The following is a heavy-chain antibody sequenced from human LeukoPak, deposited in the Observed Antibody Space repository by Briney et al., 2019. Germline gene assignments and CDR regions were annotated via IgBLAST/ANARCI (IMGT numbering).Heavy chain of an antibody. CDR2: ISGSGGST. V-gene: IGHV3-23*01. CDR1: GFTFSSYA. J-gene: IGHJ4*02. D-gene: IGHD3-9*01. Sequence: GGSLRLSCAASGFTFSSYAMSWVRQAPGKGLEWVSAISGSGGSTYYADSVKGRFTISRDNSKNTLYLQMNSLRAEDTAVYYCAKDPNWDYDILTGYFDYWGQGTLVTVSS. CDR3: AKDPNWDYDILTGYFDY.